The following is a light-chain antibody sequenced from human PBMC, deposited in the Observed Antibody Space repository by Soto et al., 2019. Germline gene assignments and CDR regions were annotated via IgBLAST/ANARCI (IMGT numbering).Light chain of an antibody. Sequence: QSALTQPASVSGSPGQSITISCTGTSSDVGGYNYVSWYQQRPGTAPKLLIYEVTNRPSGVSNRFSGSKSGNTASLTISGLQAEDEADYYCNSYTSSSTHNYVFGSGTKVTVL. CDR3: NSYTSSSTHNYV. J-gene: IGLJ1*01. CDR2: EVT. V-gene: IGLV2-14*01. CDR1: SSDVGGYNY.